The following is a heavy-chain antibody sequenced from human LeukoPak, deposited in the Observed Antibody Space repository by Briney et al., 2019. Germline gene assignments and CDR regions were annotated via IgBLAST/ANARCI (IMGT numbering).Heavy chain of an antibody. D-gene: IGHD3-3*01. V-gene: IGHV4-4*08. Sequence: PSETLSLTCTVSGGSISSYYWSWIRQPPGKGLEWIGRIYTSGSTNYNPSLKSRVTISVDTSKNQFSLKLSSVTAADTAVYYCARATYYDFWTTADAFDIWGQGTMVTVSS. CDR3: ARATYYDFWTTADAFDI. CDR2: IYTSGST. CDR1: GGSISSYY. J-gene: IGHJ3*02.